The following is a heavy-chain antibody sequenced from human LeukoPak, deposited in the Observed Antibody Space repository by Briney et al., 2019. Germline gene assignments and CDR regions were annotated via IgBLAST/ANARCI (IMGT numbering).Heavy chain of an antibody. CDR1: GFTFSSDW. V-gene: IGHV3-7*01. CDR2: INQDGRDK. J-gene: IGHJ4*02. Sequence: PGGSLRLSCAASGFTFSSDWMSWVRQAPGKGLEWVANINQDGRDKPYVDSVRGRFTISRDNARNSLYLQMNSLRAEDTAMYYCAGGAGYWGQGTLVTVSS. CDR3: AGGAGY.